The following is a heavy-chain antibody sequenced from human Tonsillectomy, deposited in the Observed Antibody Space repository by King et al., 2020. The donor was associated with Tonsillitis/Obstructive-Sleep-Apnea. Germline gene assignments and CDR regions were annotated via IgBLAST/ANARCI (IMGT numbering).Heavy chain of an antibody. CDR1: GFTFSSYS. J-gene: IGHJ4*02. CDR3: ARTARDYDYIWGSYRYFLFDY. V-gene: IGHV3-48*02. CDR2: IISSSSTT. D-gene: IGHD3-16*02. Sequence: VQLVESGGGLVQPGGSLRLSCAASGFTFSSYSRNWVRQAPGKGLEWVSYIISSSSTTYYADSVEGRFTISRDNANNSRYLQMNSLRDEDTAVYYCARTARDYDYIWGSYRYFLFDYWGQGTLVTVSS.